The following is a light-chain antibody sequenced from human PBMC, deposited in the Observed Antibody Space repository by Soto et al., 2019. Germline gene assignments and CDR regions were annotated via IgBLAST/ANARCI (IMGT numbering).Light chain of an antibody. CDR2: GAS. J-gene: IGKJ3*01. Sequence: EIVLTQSPGTLSLSPRERASLSCRADQSVNSVYLAWYQHKSGQAPRLLIYGASDRATGIPDRFSGSGSGTDFTLTISRLEPEDFAVYYCQQYVTSPFTFGPGTKVDIK. V-gene: IGKV3-20*01. CDR1: QSVNSVY. CDR3: QQYVTSPFT.